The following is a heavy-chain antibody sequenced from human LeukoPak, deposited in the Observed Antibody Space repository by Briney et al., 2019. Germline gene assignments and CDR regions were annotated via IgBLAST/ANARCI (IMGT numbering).Heavy chain of an antibody. CDR3: ARGLPGPYDILTGYLFGVDY. V-gene: IGHV3-48*04. D-gene: IGHD3-9*01. J-gene: IGHJ4*02. CDR1: GFTFSSYW. Sequence: GGSLRLSCAASGFTFSSYWMNWVRQAPGKGLEWVSYISSSGSTIYYADSVKGRFTISRDNAKNSLYLQMNSLRAEDTAVYYCARGLPGPYDILTGYLFGVDYWGQGTLVTVSS. CDR2: ISSSGSTI.